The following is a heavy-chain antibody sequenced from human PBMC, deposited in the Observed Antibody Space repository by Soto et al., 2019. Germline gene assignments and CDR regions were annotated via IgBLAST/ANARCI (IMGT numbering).Heavy chain of an antibody. CDR3: AKEIVAAAYAATSAFDL. CDR1: GFTFSSHA. Sequence: GSLRLSCAASGFTFSSHAIGWLRQAPGTRPEWVALVYGSGGDTSYADSVKVRITISRDNSDNSLYLHMNILRAEDTGRYFCAKEIVAAAYAATSAFDLWGQGTLVTVSS. V-gene: IGHV3-23*01. J-gene: IGHJ4*02. D-gene: IGHD2-8*01. CDR2: VYGSGGDT.